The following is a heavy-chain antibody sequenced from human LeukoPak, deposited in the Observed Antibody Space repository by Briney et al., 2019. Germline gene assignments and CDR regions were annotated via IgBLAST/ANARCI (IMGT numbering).Heavy chain of an antibody. CDR1: GYTFTSYG. CDR3: ARDIVGATKGGGYYYYGMDV. CDR2: ISAYNGNT. J-gene: IGHJ6*02. Sequence: GASVKVSCKASGYTFTSYGISWVRQAPGQGLEWMGWISAYNGNTNYAQKLQGRVTMTTDTSTSTAYMELRSLRSDDTAVYYCARDIVGATKGGGYYYYGMDVWGQGTTVTVSS. V-gene: IGHV1-18*01. D-gene: IGHD1-26*01.